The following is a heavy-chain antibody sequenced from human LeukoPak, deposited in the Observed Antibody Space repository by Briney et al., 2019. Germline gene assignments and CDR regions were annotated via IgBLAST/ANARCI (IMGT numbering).Heavy chain of an antibody. CDR1: GFTVSSNY. V-gene: IGHV3-53*04. CDR2: IYSGGST. J-gene: IGHJ4*02. CDR3: ASLVGDTRNYFDY. D-gene: IGHD1-26*01. Sequence: GGSLRLSCAASGFTVSSNYMSWVRQAPGKGLEWVSVIYSGGSTYYADSVKGRFTISRHNSKNTLYLQMNSLRAEDTAVYYCASLVGDTRNYFDYWGQGTLVTVSS.